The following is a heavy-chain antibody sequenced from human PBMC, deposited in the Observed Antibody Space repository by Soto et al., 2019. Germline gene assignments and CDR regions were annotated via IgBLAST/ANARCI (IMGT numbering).Heavy chain of an antibody. CDR1: GFTFSSYA. CDR3: VNVRLGTYYYFDS. D-gene: IGHD1-26*01. V-gene: IGHV3-64D*06. CDR2: XSXXGXXX. J-gene: IGHJ4*02. Sequence: PGGPLRLSCAASGFTFSSYAMHWVRQAPGXGLVXVAXXSXXGXXXXXAXXVKGGFSISRDNAKNTLYLQMSSLRPEETAVYYCVNVRLGTYYYFDSWGQGTLVAVSS.